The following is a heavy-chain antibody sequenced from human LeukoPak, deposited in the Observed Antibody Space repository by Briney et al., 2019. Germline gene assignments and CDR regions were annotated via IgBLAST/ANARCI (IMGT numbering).Heavy chain of an antibody. Sequence: GGSLRLSCEASGFTFSNYGLSWVRQAPGKGLEWVAFIRSDGSNEYYADSVKGRFTISRDNSKNTLFLQMNSLRAEDTAVYYCAKDWYYYDSSGYYPYYYFYYMDVWGKGTTVTVSS. J-gene: IGHJ6*03. CDR2: IRSDGSNE. CDR3: AKDWYYYDSSGYYPYYYFYYMDV. CDR1: GFTFSNYG. V-gene: IGHV3-30*02. D-gene: IGHD3-22*01.